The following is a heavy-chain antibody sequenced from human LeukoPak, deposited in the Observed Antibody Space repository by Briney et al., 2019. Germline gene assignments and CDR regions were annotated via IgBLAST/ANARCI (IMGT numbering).Heavy chain of an antibody. Sequence: GASVKVSCKASGYTFTSYGISWVRQAPGQGLEWMGWISAYNGNTNYAQKLQGRVTMTTDTSTSTAYMELRSLRSDDTAVYYCARVCSSTSCYAGYYYYGMDVWGQGTTVTVSS. V-gene: IGHV1-18*01. D-gene: IGHD2-2*01. J-gene: IGHJ6*02. CDR1: GYTFTSYG. CDR2: ISAYNGNT. CDR3: ARVCSSTSCYAGYYYYGMDV.